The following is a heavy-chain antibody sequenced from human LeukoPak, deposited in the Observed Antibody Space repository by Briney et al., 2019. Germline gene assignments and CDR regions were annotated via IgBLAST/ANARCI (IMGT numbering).Heavy chain of an antibody. Sequence: GGSLRLSCAASGFTFNTNAMSWVRQAPGKGLEWVSAISGRTGGTYYADSVKGRFTIPRDNSKSTLYLQIDSLRAEDTAVYYCAKCGNSGCHLIDYWGQGTLVTVSS. D-gene: IGHD5-12*01. CDR3: AKCGNSGCHLIDY. J-gene: IGHJ4*02. CDR2: ISGRTGGT. V-gene: IGHV3-23*01. CDR1: GFTFNTNA.